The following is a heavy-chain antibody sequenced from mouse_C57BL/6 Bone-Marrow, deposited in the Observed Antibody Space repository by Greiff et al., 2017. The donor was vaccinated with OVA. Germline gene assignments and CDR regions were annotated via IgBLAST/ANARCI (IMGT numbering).Heavy chain of an antibody. Sequence: VQLQQPGAELVRPGTSVKLSCKASGYTFTSYWMHWVKQRPGQGLEWIGVIDPSDSYTNYNQKFKGKSTLTVDTSSSTAYMQLSSLTSEDSAVYYCAEGARAIYGSSYGGYFDVWGTGTTVTVSS. J-gene: IGHJ1*03. D-gene: IGHD1-1*01. V-gene: IGHV1-59*01. CDR3: AEGARAIYGSSYGGYFDV. CDR2: IDPSDSYT. CDR1: GYTFTSYW.